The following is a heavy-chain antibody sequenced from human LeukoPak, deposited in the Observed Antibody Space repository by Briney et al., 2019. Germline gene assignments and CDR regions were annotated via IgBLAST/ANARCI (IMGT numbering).Heavy chain of an antibody. CDR2: IYHSGST. CDR3: ARDGGIWYYDSSVDAFDI. D-gene: IGHD3-22*01. J-gene: IGHJ3*02. CDR1: GYSISSGYY. V-gene: IGHV4-38-2*02. Sequence: SETLSLTCTVSGYSISSGYYWGWIRQPPGKGQEWIGSIYHSGSTYYNPSLKSRVTISVDTSKNQFSLKLSSVTAADTAVYYCARDGGIWYYDSSVDAFDIWGQGTMVTVSS.